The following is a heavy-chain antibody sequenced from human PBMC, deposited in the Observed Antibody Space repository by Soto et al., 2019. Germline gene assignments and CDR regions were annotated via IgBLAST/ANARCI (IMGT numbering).Heavy chain of an antibody. V-gene: IGHV1-69*06. Sequence: PVKPTSKTSRVTFSSNALSCLRQEKGQGLEWMGGIIPIFGTANYAQKFQGRVTITADKSTSTAYMELSSLRSEDTAVYYCAREGPAATYYYGMDVWGQGTTVTVS. D-gene: IGHD2-2*01. CDR2: IIPIFGTA. J-gene: IGHJ6*02. CDR3: AREGPAATYYYGMDV. CDR1: RVTFSSNA.